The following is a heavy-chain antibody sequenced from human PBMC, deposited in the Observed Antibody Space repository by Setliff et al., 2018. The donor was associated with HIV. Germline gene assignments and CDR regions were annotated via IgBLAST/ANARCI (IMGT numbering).Heavy chain of an antibody. J-gene: IGHJ2*01. CDR3: ARDPYGITTRDWYFDL. V-gene: IGHV4-38-2*02. Sequence: PSETLSLTCTVSGYSISSGYYWGWIRQPPGKGLEWIGSIYHSGSTYYNPSLKSRVTISVDTSKNQFSLKLSSVTAADTAVYYCARDPYGITTRDWYFDLWGRGTLVTVSS. D-gene: IGHD3-10*01. CDR1: GYSISSGYY. CDR2: IYHSGST.